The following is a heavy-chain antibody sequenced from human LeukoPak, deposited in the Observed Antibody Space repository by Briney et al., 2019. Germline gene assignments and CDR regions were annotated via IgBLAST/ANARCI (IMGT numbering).Heavy chain of an antibody. J-gene: IGHJ4*02. CDR3: TNGLNVPDY. CDR2: ISDSGGSI. CDR1: GFTFSSYA. D-gene: IGHD3/OR15-3a*01. V-gene: IGHV3-23*01. Sequence: GGSLRLSCAASGFTFSSYAMSWVRQAPGKGLEWVSSISDSGGSIYYADSVQGRFTISRDNSKNTVFMQMNSLRAEDTAIYYCTNGLNVPDYWGQGTLVTVSS.